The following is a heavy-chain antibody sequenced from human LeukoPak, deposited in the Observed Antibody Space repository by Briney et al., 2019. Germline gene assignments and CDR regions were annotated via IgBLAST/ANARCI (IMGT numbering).Heavy chain of an antibody. V-gene: IGHV4-59*01. Sequence: SGTLSLTCTVSGGSISSYYWSWIRQPPGKGLEWIGYIYYSGSTNYNPSLKSRVTISVDTSKNQFSLKLSSVTAADTAVYYCARVRGWYDAFDIWGQGTMVTVSS. CDR1: GGSISSYY. CDR3: ARVRGWYDAFDI. CDR2: IYYSGST. J-gene: IGHJ3*02. D-gene: IGHD6-19*01.